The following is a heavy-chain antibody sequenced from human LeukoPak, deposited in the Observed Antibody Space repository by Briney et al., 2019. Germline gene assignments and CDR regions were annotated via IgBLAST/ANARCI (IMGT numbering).Heavy chain of an antibody. V-gene: IGHV3-23*01. J-gene: IGHJ4*02. CDR1: GFSFSSYA. CDR3: AKVASIGLLKTLVDY. CDR2: LSANGGST. Sequence: GGSLRLSCAASGFSFSSYAMTWVRQAPGKGLEWVSGLSANGGSTYYADSVKGRFTISRQNSESQLYLQMNSLRADDTAVYYCAKVASIGLLKTLVDYWGQGTLVTVSS. D-gene: IGHD6-19*01.